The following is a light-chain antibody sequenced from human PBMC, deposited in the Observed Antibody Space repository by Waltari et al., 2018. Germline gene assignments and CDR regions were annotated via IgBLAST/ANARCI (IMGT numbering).Light chain of an antibody. J-gene: IGKJ1*01. Sequence: DIVMTQSPDSLAVSLGERVTINCKSSQSVFYSSTNKKNLAWYHQKPGQPPKLLIYWASTRESGVPDRFSGSGSGTDFTLTIGSLQAEDVAVYYCQQYYSTPWTFGQGTKVEIK. CDR2: WAS. CDR1: QSVFYSSTNKKN. CDR3: QQYYSTPWT. V-gene: IGKV4-1*01.